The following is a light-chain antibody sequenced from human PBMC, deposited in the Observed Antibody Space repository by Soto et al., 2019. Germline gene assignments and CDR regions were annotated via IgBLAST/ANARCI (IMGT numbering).Light chain of an antibody. CDR3: ISYTDRQSYL. CDR2: AVS. CDR1: SSDIGSYDH. V-gene: IGLV2-14*03. J-gene: IGLJ1*01. Sequence: QSALTQLASVSGSPGQSITISCSGTSSDIGSYDHVAWYQQFPGKSPKLIIYAVSDRPSGVSDRFSGSKSGISASLTISGLQTEGEADYYCISYTDRQSYLSGNGTKVTVL.